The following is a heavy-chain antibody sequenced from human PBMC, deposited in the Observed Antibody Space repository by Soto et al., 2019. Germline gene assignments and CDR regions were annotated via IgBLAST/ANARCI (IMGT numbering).Heavy chain of an antibody. CDR2: IYYSGST. J-gene: IGHJ4*02. CDR3: ARQRDGYNYAFVY. V-gene: IGHV4-39*01. CDR1: GGSISSSSYY. D-gene: IGHD5-12*01. Sequence: PSETLSLTCTVSGGSISSSSYYWGWIRQPPGKGLEWIGSIYYSGSTYYNPSLKSRVTISVDTSKNQFSLKLSSVTAADTAVYYCARQRDGYNYAFVYWGQGTLVTVSS.